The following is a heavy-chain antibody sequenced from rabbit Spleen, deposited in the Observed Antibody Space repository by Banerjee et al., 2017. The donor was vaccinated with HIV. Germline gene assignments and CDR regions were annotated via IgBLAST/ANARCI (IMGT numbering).Heavy chain of an antibody. D-gene: IGHD4-2*01. J-gene: IGHJ3*01. CDR3: ARGRTDAGAVAARLNL. CDR1: GFDFSNNA. V-gene: IGHV1S47*01. CDR2: IKNGDGST. Sequence: QEQLVESGGGLVKPEGSLTLTCKASGFDFSNNAMCWVRQAPGKRPEWIACIKNGDGSTYYASWVNGRFSISKTSSTTVTLQMTSLTAADTATYFCARGRTDAGAVAARLNLWGPGTLVTVS.